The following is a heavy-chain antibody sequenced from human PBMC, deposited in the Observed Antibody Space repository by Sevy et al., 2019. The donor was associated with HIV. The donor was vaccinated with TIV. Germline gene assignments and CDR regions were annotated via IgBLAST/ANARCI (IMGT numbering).Heavy chain of an antibody. V-gene: IGHV3-23*01. D-gene: IGHD2-21*01. CDR1: GFTFSSYA. J-gene: IGHJ4*02. CDR3: AEGVSEHSDFDY. CDR2: IGGSADYT. Sequence: GESLKISCVTSGFTFSSYAMSWVRQTPGKGLEWVSAIGGSADYTYYADSVKGRFTISRDNSKNTLHLQMNGLRAEDAAFYYCAEGVSEHSDFDYWGQGTLVTVSS.